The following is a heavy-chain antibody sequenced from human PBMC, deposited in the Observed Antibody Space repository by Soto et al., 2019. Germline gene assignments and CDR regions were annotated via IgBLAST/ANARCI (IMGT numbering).Heavy chain of an antibody. CDR3: AKDHRNGGSRVDY. Sequence: GGSLRLSCAASGFSFRSHGMHWVRQAPGKGLQWVAVISYDGSNSYYADSVKGRFTISRDNSNDALYLQMSSLRPEDTAVYFCAKDHRNGGSRVDYWGQGNLVTVSS. CDR1: GFSFRSHG. J-gene: IGHJ4*02. V-gene: IGHV3-30*18. CDR2: ISYDGSNS. D-gene: IGHD2-15*01.